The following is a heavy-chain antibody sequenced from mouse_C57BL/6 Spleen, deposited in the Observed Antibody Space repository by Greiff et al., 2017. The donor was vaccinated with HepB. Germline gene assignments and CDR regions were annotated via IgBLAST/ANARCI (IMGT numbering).Heavy chain of an antibody. CDR3: ARGGLDSSGSWFAY. CDR2: IYPGSGST. CDR1: GYTFTSYW. J-gene: IGHJ3*01. V-gene: IGHV1-55*01. Sequence: QVQLQQPGAELVKPGASVKMSCEASGYTFTSYWITWVKQRPGQGLEWIGDIYPGSGSTNYNEKFKSKATLTVDTSSSTAYMQLSSLTSEDSAVYYCARGGLDSSGSWFAYWGQGTLVTVSA. D-gene: IGHD3-2*02.